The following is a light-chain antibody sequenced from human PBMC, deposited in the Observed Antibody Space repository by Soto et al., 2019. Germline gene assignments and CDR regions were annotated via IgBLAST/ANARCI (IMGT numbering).Light chain of an antibody. CDR3: QQYDNLPPFT. Sequence: DIQMTQSPSSLSASVGDRVTITCQASQDISNFLNWYQQKPGTAPKLLIYDASNLETGVPSRFSGSGSGKDFTFTISSLQHEDIATYYCQQYDNLPPFTFGPGTKVDIK. CDR2: DAS. V-gene: IGKV1-33*01. CDR1: QDISNF. J-gene: IGKJ3*01.